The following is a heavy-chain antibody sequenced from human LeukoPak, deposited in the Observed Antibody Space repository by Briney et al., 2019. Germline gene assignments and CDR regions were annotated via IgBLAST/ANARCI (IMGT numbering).Heavy chain of an antibody. J-gene: IGHJ4*02. V-gene: IGHV1-8*01. CDR3: ARGLGYCSGGSCSHFDY. CDR2: MNPNSGNT. CDR1: GYTFTSYD. Sequence: ASMKVSCKASGYTFTSYDINGVRQATGQGLEWMGWMNPNSGNTGYAQKFQGRVTMTTNTSISTAYMELSSLRPEDTAVYYCARGLGYCSGGSCSHFDYWGQGTGVTVSS. D-gene: IGHD2-15*01.